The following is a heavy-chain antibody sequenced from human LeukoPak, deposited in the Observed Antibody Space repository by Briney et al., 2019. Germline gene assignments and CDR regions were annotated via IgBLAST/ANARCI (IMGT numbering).Heavy chain of an antibody. Sequence: PGGSLRLSCAASGFTVSSNYMSWVSLAPGKGLEWVSVIYSGGSTYYADSVKGRFTISRDNSKNTLYLQMNSLRAEDTAVYYCARDSTYYYDSSGYYQTTEDYWGQGTLVTVSS. J-gene: IGHJ4*02. CDR1: GFTVSSNY. CDR2: IYSGGST. CDR3: ARDSTYYYDSSGYYQTTEDY. V-gene: IGHV3-66*01. D-gene: IGHD3-22*01.